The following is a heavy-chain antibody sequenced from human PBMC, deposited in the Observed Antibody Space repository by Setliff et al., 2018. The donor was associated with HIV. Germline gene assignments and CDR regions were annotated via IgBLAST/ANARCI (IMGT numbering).Heavy chain of an antibody. Sequence: SETLSLTCSVSGGSISIYYWSWIRQPPGKGLEWIGYIYTSGSTNYNPSLKSRVTISVDTSKNQFSLKLSSATATDTAVYYCARHGLRFLACFDYWGQGALVTVSS. D-gene: IGHD3-3*01. V-gene: IGHV4-4*09. J-gene: IGHJ4*02. CDR3: ARHGLRFLACFDY. CDR1: GGSISIYY. CDR2: IYTSGST.